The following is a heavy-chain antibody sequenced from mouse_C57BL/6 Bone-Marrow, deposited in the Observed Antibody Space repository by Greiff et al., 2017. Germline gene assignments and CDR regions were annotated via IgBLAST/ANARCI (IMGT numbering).Heavy chain of an antibody. J-gene: IGHJ4*01. CDR3: AKGLVITTVAYAMDY. CDR1: GYTFTSYW. CDR2: IHPNSGST. V-gene: IGHV1-64*01. D-gene: IGHD1-1*01. Sequence: QVQLQQPGAELVKPGASVKLSCKASGYTFTSYWMHWVKQRPGQGLEWIGMIHPNSGSTNYNEKFKSKATLTVDKSSSTAYMQLSSLTSEYSAVYYCAKGLVITTVAYAMDYWGQGTSVTVSS.